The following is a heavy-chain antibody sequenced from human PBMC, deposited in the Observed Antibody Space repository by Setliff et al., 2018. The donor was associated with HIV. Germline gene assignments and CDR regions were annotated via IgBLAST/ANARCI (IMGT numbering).Heavy chain of an antibody. D-gene: IGHD2-2*01. CDR2: IYYSGNT. J-gene: IGHJ3*02. Sequence: SETLSLTRTVSGGSISSGGYYWSWIRQHPGRGLEWIGYIYYSGNTYYNPSLKSRLTISVDTSKNHFSLKLSSVTAADTAVYYCARAFCSSASCYGGGDAFDIWGQGTMVTVSS. V-gene: IGHV4-31*03. CDR3: ARAFCSSASCYGGGDAFDI. CDR1: GGSISSGGYY.